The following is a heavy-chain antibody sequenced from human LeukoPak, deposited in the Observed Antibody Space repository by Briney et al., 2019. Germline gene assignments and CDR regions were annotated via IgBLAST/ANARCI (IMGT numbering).Heavy chain of an antibody. CDR2: IYTSGST. J-gene: IGHJ5*02. V-gene: IGHV4-4*09. CDR1: GGSISSYY. CDR3: ARHLNWFDP. Sequence: SETLSLTCTVSGGSISSYYWSWIRQPPGKGLEWIGYIYTSGSTNYNPSLKSRVTISVDTSKNQFSLKLSSVTAADTAVYYCARHLNWFDPWGQGTLVTVPS.